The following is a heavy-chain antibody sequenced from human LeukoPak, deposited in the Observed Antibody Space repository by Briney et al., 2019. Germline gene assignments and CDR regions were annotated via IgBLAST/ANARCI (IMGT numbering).Heavy chain of an antibody. CDR2: LFTGGGRT. D-gene: IGHD3-10*01. J-gene: IGHJ4*02. CDR3: AKECDYSPGHKFDL. Sequence: PGGSLTLSCALSGFTFNNYPVSWVRQAPGKWLEWVAVLFTGGGRTLYADSVKGRCTISGDTSKTTLYLQMNDLRAEDTAVYYCAKECDYSPGHKFDLWGQGTLVTVSS. CDR1: GFTFNNYP. V-gene: IGHV3-23*03.